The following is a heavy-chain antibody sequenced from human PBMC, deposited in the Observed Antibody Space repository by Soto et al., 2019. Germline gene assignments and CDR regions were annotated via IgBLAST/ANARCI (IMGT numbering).Heavy chain of an antibody. D-gene: IGHD4-17*01. CDR3: ARDRGYGGVDY. CDR2: IYSGGST. V-gene: IGHV3-66*01. Sequence: EVQLVESGGGLVQPGGSLRLSCAASGFTVTSNYMSWVRQAPGKGLEWVSVIYSGGSTYYADSVKGRFTISRDNSKNTLYLQMYSLRAEDTAVYYWARDRGYGGVDYWGQGTLVTVSS. J-gene: IGHJ4*02. CDR1: GFTVTSNY.